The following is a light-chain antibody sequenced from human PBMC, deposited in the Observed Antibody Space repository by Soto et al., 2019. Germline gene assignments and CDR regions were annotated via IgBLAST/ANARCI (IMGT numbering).Light chain of an antibody. J-gene: IGLJ1*01. CDR2: YDD. CDR1: SSNIGNNA. Sequence: QSVLTQPPSVSDAPRQRVTISCSGSSSNIGNNAVNWYQQLPGKAPKLLIYYDDLLPSGVSDRFSGSKSGTSASLAISGLQSEDEADYFCAAWDDSLGGYVFGTGTKLTVL. V-gene: IGLV1-36*01. CDR3: AAWDDSLGGYV.